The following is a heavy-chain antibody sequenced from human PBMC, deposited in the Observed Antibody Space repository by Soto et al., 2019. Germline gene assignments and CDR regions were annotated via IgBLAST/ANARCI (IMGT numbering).Heavy chain of an antibody. Sequence: EVQLVESGGGLVQPGGSLRLSCAASGFTFSSYWMHWVRQAPGTGLVWVSRINSDGSRTSYADSVKGRFTISRDNAKNTLYLQMNRLRAEDTAVYYCARDSAYYDFWSGYWFFDYWGQGTLVTVSS. V-gene: IGHV3-74*01. J-gene: IGHJ4*02. CDR3: ARDSAYYDFWSGYWFFDY. D-gene: IGHD3-3*01. CDR2: INSDGSRT. CDR1: GFTFSSYW.